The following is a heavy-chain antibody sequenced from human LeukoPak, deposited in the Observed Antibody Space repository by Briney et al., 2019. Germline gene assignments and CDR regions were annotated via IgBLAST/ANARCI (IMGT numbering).Heavy chain of an antibody. Sequence: ASVKVSCKASGYTFTGYYMHWVRQATGQGLEWMGWMNPNSGNTGYAQKFQGRVTITRNTSISTAYMELSSLRSEDTAVYYCARGVFWYYYMDVWGKGTTVTVSS. J-gene: IGHJ6*03. CDR1: GYTFTGYY. CDR3: ARGVFWYYYMDV. V-gene: IGHV1-8*03. CDR2: MNPNSGNT.